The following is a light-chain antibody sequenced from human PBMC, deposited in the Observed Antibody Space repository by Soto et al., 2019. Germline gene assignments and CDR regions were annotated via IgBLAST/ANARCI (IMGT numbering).Light chain of an antibody. CDR2: GAS. V-gene: IGKV3-20*01. CDR3: QHYAHPGT. CDR1: QSVSSSY. Sequence: EIVLTQSPGTLSLSPGDRATLSCRASQSVSSSYLAWYQQKPGQAPRLLIYGASSRATGIPDRFSGSGSATDFTITISRLEPEDFAVYSCQHYAHPGTFGPGTQVDIK. J-gene: IGKJ3*01.